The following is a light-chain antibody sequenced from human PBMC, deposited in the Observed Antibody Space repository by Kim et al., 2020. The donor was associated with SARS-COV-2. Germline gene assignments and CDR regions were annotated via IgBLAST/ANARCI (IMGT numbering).Light chain of an antibody. CDR2: DKD. CDR3: YSRDTSGSHVI. V-gene: IGLV3-19*01. Sequence: ALGQTVRMTCHGDSLRNYSAGWCQQRPGQAPVVVIYDKDTRPSGIPDRFSGSGSDNTASLTITGAQAEDEADYFCYSRDTSGSHVIFGGGTKVTVL. CDR1: SLRNYS. J-gene: IGLJ2*01.